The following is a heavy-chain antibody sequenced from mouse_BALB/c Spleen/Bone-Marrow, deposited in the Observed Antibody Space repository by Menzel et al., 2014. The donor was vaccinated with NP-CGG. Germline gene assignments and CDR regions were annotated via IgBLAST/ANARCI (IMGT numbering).Heavy chain of an antibody. J-gene: IGHJ3*01. Sequence: EVQRVESGGGLVKLGGSLKLSCAASGFTFSSYYMSWVRQTPEKRLELVAAINTNGGSTYYPDTVKGRFTISRDKAKNTLYLQMSSLKFEDTALYDCASLYDGYSVFVYWGQGTLVTVSS. V-gene: IGHV5-6-2*01. CDR3: ASLYDGYSVFVY. CDR1: GFTFSSYY. CDR2: INTNGGST. D-gene: IGHD2-3*01.